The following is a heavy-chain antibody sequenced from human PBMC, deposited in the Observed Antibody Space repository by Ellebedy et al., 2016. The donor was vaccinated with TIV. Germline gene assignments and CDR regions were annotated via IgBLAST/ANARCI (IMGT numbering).Heavy chain of an antibody. V-gene: IGHV1-69*04. Sequence: SVKVSCXASGGTFSSYAISWVRQAPGQGLEWMGRIIPILGIANYAQKFQGRVTITADKSTSTAYMELSSLRSEDTAVYYCATGGRAYCGGDCLQHDYWGQGTLVTVSS. CDR2: IIPILGIA. J-gene: IGHJ4*02. D-gene: IGHD2-21*02. CDR1: GGTFSSYA. CDR3: ATGGRAYCGGDCLQHDY.